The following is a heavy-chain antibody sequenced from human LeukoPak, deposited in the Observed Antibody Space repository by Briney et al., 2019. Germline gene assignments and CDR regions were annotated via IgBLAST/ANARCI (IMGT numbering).Heavy chain of an antibody. V-gene: IGHV3-23*01. CDR3: TAPVAGRPRGVDV. CDR2: ISASGGST. D-gene: IGHD2-21*02. J-gene: IGHJ6*02. CDR1: GFTFSSSA. Sequence: GGSLRLYCAASGFTFSSSAMSWVRQVPGKGLEWVSGISASGGSTSYADSVRGRFTISRDNSKNTLYVQMNSLKTEDTAMYYCTAPVAGRPRGVDVWGPGTAVSVSS.